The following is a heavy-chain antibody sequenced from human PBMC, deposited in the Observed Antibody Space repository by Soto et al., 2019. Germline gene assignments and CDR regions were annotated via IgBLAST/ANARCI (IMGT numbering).Heavy chain of an antibody. CDR1: GYTFSSYA. V-gene: IGHV1-3*01. Sequence: QVQLVQSGAEVKKPGASVKVSCKASGYTFSSYAMHWVRQAPGQRPEWMGWINAGNVKTKYSENFQGGVTITRDTYETTAYMELSSLRSEDTAVYNCARGRWTQTTADYYLDYWGQGTLVTVSS. D-gene: IGHD1-1*01. J-gene: IGHJ4*02. CDR2: INAGNVKT. CDR3: ARGRWTQTTADYYLDY.